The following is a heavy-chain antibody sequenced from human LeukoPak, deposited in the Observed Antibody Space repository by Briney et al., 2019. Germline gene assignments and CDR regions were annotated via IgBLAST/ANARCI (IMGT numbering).Heavy chain of an antibody. CDR2: ISGSGGDT. CDR3: AAYFDY. Sequence: PGGSLRLSCAASGFTFSTYAMNWVRQAPGKGLEWVSGISGSGGDTYYADSVKGRFTISRDNSKTTLYLEMNSLRAEDTAVYYCAAYFDYWGQGTLVTVST. CDR1: GFTFSTYA. V-gene: IGHV3-23*01. J-gene: IGHJ4*02.